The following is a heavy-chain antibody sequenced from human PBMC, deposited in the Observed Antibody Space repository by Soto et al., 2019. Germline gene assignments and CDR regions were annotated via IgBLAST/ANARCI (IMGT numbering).Heavy chain of an antibody. J-gene: IGHJ4*02. V-gene: IGHV1-69*17. CDR3: ARESLGAKGADH. D-gene: IGHD3-16*01. CDR1: GDTFNSYV. CDR2: IIPIIGVT. Sequence: QVQLVQSGAEVKRPGSSVKVSCESSGDTFNSYVISWVRQAPGQGLEWMGGIIPIIGVTHYAQKFQGRVTISALSSTGTAYMELPNLGFEETALYYCARESLGAKGADHWGQGTLVTVSS.